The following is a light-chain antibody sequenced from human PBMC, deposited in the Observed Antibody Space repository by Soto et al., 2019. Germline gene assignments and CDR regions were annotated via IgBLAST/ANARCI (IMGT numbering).Light chain of an antibody. CDR3: QQLNSYPPLT. CDR1: QGISSS. CDR2: AAS. V-gene: IGKV1-9*01. Sequence: IQLTQSPSSLSASLGDRVTITCRASQGISSSLAWYQQKPGKAPKLLIYAASTLQTGIPSRFSGSGSGTDFTLTISSLQPEDFAAYYCQQLNSYPPLTFGGGTKVEIK. J-gene: IGKJ4*01.